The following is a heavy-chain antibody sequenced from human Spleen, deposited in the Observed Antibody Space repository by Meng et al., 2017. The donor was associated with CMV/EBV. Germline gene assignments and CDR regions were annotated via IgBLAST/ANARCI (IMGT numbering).Heavy chain of an antibody. D-gene: IGHD1-26*01. CDR2: ISSSGSII. Sequence: AASGFTFSDYYMSWIRQAPGKGLEWVSYISSSGSIIYYADSVKGRFTISRDNAKNSLYLQMNSLRAEDTAVYYCARVGIVGARPGDYWGQGTLVTVSS. V-gene: IGHV3-11*04. CDR1: GFTFSDYY. CDR3: ARVGIVGARPGDY. J-gene: IGHJ4*02.